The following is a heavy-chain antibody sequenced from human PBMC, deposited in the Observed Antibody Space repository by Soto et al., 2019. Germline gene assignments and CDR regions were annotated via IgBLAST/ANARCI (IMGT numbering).Heavy chain of an antibody. CDR2: IYYSGST. Sequence: SETLSLTCTVSGGSISSSSYYWGWIRQPPGKGLEWIGSIYYSGSTYYNPSLKSRVTISVDTSKNQFSLKLSSVTAADTAVYYCARTGWTTIFGVVIDNWFDPWGQGTLVTAPQ. J-gene: IGHJ5*02. V-gene: IGHV4-39*01. D-gene: IGHD3-3*01. CDR1: GGSISSSSYY. CDR3: ARTGWTTIFGVVIDNWFDP.